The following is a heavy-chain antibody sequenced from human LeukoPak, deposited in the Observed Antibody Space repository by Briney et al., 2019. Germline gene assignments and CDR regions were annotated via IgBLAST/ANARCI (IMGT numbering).Heavy chain of an antibody. CDR2: IYHSGST. J-gene: IGHJ6*02. V-gene: IGHV4-4*02. D-gene: IGHD6-19*01. Sequence: SETLSLTCAVSGGSISSSNWWSWVRQPPGKGLEWIGEIYHSGSTNYNPSLKSRVTISVDKSKNQFSLKLTSVTAADTAVYYCARDSLFASDWARDGMDVWGQGTTVTVSS. CDR1: GGSISSSNW. CDR3: ARDSLFASDWARDGMDV.